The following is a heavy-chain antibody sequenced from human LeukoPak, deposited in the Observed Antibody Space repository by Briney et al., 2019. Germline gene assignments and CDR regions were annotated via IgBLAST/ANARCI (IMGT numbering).Heavy chain of an antibody. CDR2: INHRGST. CDR1: GGSFTTSW. J-gene: IGHJ6*03. V-gene: IGHV4-34*01. CDR3: QGVPLGYSSGWTSDYSYMDV. Sequence: SETLSLTCAVYGGSFTTSWWSWIRQAPGKGLERIGEINHRGSTNYNPSLKSRVTIPLDTPNSQFSLSLSFLTAADTAMYYCQGVPLGYSSGWTSDYSYMDVWGKGTPVTVS. D-gene: IGHD6-19*01.